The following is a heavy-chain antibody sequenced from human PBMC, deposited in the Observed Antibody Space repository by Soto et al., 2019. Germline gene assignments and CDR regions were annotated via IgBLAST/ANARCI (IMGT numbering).Heavy chain of an antibody. CDR1: GGSISSGGYY. D-gene: IGHD2-15*01. V-gene: IGHV4-31*03. CDR2: IYYSGST. J-gene: IGHJ5*02. CDR3: AREGRGLKGYCSGGSCYAIGFDP. Sequence: QVQLQESGPGLVKPSQTLSLTCTVSGGSISSGGYYWSWIRQHPGKGLEWIGYIYYSGSTYYNPSLKSRVTISVDTSKNQFSLKLSSVTAADTAVYYCAREGRGLKGYCSGGSCYAIGFDPWGQGTLVTVSS.